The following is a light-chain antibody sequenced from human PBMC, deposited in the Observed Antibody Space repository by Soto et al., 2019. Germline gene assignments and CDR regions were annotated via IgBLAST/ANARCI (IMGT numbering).Light chain of an antibody. Sequence: QSALTQPRSVSGSPGQSVTISCTGTSSDVGGYNYVSWYQQHPGKAPKLMIYDVSKRPSGVPDRFSGSKSGNTASLTISGLQAEDEADYYCCSNAGNSEVFGTGTKLTVL. J-gene: IGLJ1*01. CDR1: SSDVGGYNY. V-gene: IGLV2-11*01. CDR2: DVS. CDR3: CSNAGNSEV.